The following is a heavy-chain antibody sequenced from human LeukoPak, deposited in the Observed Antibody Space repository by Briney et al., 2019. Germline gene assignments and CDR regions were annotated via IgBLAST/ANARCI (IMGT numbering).Heavy chain of an antibody. CDR3: ARQMTSTRLFDS. J-gene: IGHJ4*02. D-gene: IGHD5/OR15-5a*01. CDR1: GFIFSDHA. CDR2: IGSDGTKK. Sequence: GRSPRLSCVASGFIFSDHAFHWVRQSPDKGLEWVALIGSDGTKKYYADSVQGRFTVSRENSKNTLFLQMNTVRADDTAVYFCARQMTSTRLFDSWGQGTLVTVSS. V-gene: IGHV3-30*04.